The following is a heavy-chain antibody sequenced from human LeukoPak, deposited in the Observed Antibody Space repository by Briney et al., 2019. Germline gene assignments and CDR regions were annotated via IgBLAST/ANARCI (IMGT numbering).Heavy chain of an antibody. D-gene: IGHD4-17*01. CDR2: ISSSGSTI. Sequence: SGGSLRLSCAASGFTFSDYHMSWIRQAPGKGLEWVSYISSSGSTIYYADSVKGRFTISRDNAKNSLYLQMNSLRAEDTAVYYCARGGAATVKYYGDSYWGQGTLVTVSS. CDR1: GFTFSDYH. V-gene: IGHV3-11*04. J-gene: IGHJ4*02. CDR3: ARGGAATVKYYGDSY.